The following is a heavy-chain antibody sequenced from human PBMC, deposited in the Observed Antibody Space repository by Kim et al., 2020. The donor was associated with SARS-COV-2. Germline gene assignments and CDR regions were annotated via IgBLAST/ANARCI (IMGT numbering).Heavy chain of an antibody. Sequence: KGRFTISRDNAKNSLYLQMNSLRAEDTAVYYCARCLGRYCTGPFPGYMDVWGKGTTVTVSS. CDR3: ARCLGRYCTGPFPGYMDV. V-gene: IGHV3-11*06. J-gene: IGHJ6*03. D-gene: IGHD2-8*02.